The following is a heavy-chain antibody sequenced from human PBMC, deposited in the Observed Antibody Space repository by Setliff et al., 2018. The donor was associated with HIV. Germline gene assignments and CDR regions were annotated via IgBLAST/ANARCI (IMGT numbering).Heavy chain of an antibody. J-gene: IGHJ3*02. V-gene: IGHV3-66*02. CDR1: GFTFSSYE. CDR3: AREGRQDSRSTYLGAFDI. Sequence: PGGSLRLSCAASGFTFSSYEMNWVRQAPGKGLEWVSVINRGGNTYYADSVKGRFTISRDNSNNTVYLQMNSLTSEDTAVYSCAREGRQDSRSTYLGAFDIWGQGTMVTVSS. D-gene: IGHD3-22*01. CDR2: INRGGNT.